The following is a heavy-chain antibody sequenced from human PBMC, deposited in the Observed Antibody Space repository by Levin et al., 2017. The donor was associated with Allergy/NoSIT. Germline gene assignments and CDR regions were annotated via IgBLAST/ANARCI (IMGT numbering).Heavy chain of an antibody. CDR3: ATTSIVVVINAFDI. Sequence: SETLSLTCTVSGGSISSSSYYWGWIRQPPGKGLEWIGSIYYSGSTYYNPSLKSRVTISVDTSKNQFSLKLSSVTAADTAVYYCATTSIVVVINAFDIWGQGTMVTVSS. V-gene: IGHV4-39*01. CDR1: GGSISSSSYY. CDR2: IYYSGST. J-gene: IGHJ3*02. D-gene: IGHD3-22*01.